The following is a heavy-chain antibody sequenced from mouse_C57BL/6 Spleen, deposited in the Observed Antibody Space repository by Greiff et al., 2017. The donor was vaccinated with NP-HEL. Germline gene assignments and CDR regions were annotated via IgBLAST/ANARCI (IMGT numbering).Heavy chain of an antibody. CDR2: ISSGSSTI. CDR3: ASDGGRAFTY. Sequence: EVQGVESGGGLVKPGGSLKLSCAASGFTFSDYGMHWVRQAPEKGLEWVAYISSGSSTIYYADTVKGRFTISRDNAQNTMFLQMTSLRSEDTAMYECASDGGRAFTYWGQGTLVTVSA. J-gene: IGHJ3*01. CDR1: GFTFSDYG. V-gene: IGHV5-17*01.